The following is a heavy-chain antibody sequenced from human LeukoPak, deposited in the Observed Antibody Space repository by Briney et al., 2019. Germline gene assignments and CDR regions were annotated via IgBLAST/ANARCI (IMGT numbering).Heavy chain of an antibody. J-gene: IGHJ4*02. Sequence: GESLKISCKGSGYSFTSYCIAWVRQMPGKGLEWMGIIYPADSDTRYSPSLQGQVTISADKYISTAYLQWSSLKASDTAIYYCARPQNSGSYYDFDYWGQGTLVTVSS. V-gene: IGHV5-51*01. CDR2: IYPADSDT. D-gene: IGHD1-26*01. CDR1: GYSFTSYC. CDR3: ARPQNSGSYYDFDY.